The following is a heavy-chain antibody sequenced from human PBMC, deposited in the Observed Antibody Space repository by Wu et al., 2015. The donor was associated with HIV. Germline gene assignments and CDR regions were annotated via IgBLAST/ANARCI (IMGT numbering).Heavy chain of an antibody. CDR1: GYTFTGYY. D-gene: IGHD5-24*01. CDR2: INPNSGGT. CDR3: ARAPSAYNSKDPIDS. J-gene: IGHJ4*02. V-gene: IGHV1-2*02. Sequence: QVQLVQSGAEVKKPGASVKVSCKASGYTFTGYYMHWVRQAPGQGLEWMGWINPNSGGTNYAQKFQGRVTMTRDTSISTAYMELSRLRSDDTAVYYCARAPSAYNSKDPIDSWGQGTLVIVSS.